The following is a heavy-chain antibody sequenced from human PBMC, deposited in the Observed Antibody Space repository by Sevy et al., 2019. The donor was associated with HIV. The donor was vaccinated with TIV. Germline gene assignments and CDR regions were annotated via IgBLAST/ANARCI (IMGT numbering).Heavy chain of an antibody. J-gene: IGHJ4*02. CDR3: ARGKVLFDY. V-gene: IGHV4-59*01. CDR1: GGSISSYY. CDR2: IFHNGTT. Sequence: SETLSLTCSVSGGSISSYYCSWIRQSPGKGLEWIGYIFHNGTTNSKPSLRSRVTMPVYTSKNQFSLKLRSVTAADTAVYYCARGKVLFDYWGQGILVTVSS.